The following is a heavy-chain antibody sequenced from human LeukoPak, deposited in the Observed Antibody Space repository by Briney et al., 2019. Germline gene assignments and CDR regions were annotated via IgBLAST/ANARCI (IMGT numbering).Heavy chain of an antibody. V-gene: IGHV1-24*01. J-gene: IGHJ4*02. D-gene: IGHD6-19*01. CDR3: AIAVAGVGFVDY. CDR2: FDPEDGET. CDR1: GYTLTGLS. Sequence: GASVKVSYKVSGYTLTGLSMHWVPQAPGKGLEWMGGFDPEDGETIYAQKFQGRVTMTEDTSTDTAYMELSSLRSEDTAVYYCAIAVAGVGFVDYWGQGTLVTVSS.